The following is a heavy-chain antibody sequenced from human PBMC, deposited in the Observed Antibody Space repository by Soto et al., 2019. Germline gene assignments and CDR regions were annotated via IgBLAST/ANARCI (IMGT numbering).Heavy chain of an antibody. J-gene: IGHJ4*02. V-gene: IGHV3-73*01. CDR2: IRSKANSYAT. CDR1: GFTFSGST. CDR3: TGLDFVDNNFDY. D-gene: IGHD1-1*01. Sequence: PGGSLRLSCAASGFTFSGSTIHWVRQASGKGRGWVARIRSKANSYATAYTGSVKGRFTISRDDSKNTAYLQMNSLTTEDTAVYYCTGLDFVDNNFDYWGQGAQVTVSS.